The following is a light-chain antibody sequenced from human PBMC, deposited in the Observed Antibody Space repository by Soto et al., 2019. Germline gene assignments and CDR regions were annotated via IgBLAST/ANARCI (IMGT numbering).Light chain of an antibody. CDR1: SSNIGGYNR. V-gene: IGLV2-23*01. CDR3: CSYAGSSPLV. Sequence: QSALTHPASLSGSPVQSITISCTGSSSNIGGYNRVSWYQNFPGRAPKLIISETTKRPSGVSDRFSGSRSGSTASLTISGLQAEDEADYYCCSYAGSSPLVFGGGTKLTVL. CDR2: ETT. J-gene: IGLJ2*01.